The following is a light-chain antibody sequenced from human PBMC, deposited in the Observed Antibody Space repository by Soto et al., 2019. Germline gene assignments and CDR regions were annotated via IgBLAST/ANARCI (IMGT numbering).Light chain of an antibody. J-gene: IGKJ1*01. V-gene: IGKV1-5*01. CDR2: DAS. CDR3: QQWT. CDR1: QSISSW. Sequence: DIQMTQSPSTKSASVGDRVTITCRASQSISSWLAWYQQKPGKAPKLLIYDASSLESGVPSRFSGSGSGTEFTLTISSLQPDDFATYYCQQWTFGQGTKVDIK.